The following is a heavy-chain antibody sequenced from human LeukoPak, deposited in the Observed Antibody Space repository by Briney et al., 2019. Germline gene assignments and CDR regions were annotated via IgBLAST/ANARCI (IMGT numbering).Heavy chain of an antibody. Sequence: GGSLRLSCAGSGFTFSSYAMSWVRQAPGKGLEWVSAISGSGGSTYYADSVKGRFTMSRDNSKHTLYLQMNSLRAEDTAVYYCAKFGGALLWFGFDYWGQGTLVTVSS. D-gene: IGHD3-10*01. CDR2: ISGSGGST. J-gene: IGHJ4*02. V-gene: IGHV3-23*01. CDR3: AKFGGALLWFGFDY. CDR1: GFTFSSYA.